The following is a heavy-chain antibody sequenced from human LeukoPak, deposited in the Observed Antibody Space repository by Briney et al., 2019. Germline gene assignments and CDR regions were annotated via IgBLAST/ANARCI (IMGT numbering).Heavy chain of an antibody. D-gene: IGHD6-19*01. J-gene: IGHJ4*02. CDR1: GGSISSGSYY. Sequence: PSETLSLTCTVSGGSISSGSYYWSWIRQPAGKGLEWIGRIYTSGSTNYNPSLKSRVTISVDTSKNQFSLKLSSVTAADTAVYYCARDGPYSSGWYYFDYWGQGTLVTVSS. CDR3: ARDGPYSSGWYYFDY. CDR2: IYTSGST. V-gene: IGHV4-61*02.